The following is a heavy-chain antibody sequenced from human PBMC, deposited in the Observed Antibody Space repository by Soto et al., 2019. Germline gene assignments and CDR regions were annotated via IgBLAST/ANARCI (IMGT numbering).Heavy chain of an antibody. J-gene: IGHJ4*02. Sequence: ASVKVSCKASGYTFTSYAMHWVRQAPGQRLEWMGWINAGNGNTKYSQKFQGRVTITRDTSASTAYMELSSLRSEDMAVYYCAREWEDIVVVPTASSQFDYWGQGTLVTVSS. CDR2: INAGNGNT. CDR1: GYTFTSYA. CDR3: AREWEDIVVVPTASSQFDY. V-gene: IGHV1-3*01. D-gene: IGHD2-2*01.